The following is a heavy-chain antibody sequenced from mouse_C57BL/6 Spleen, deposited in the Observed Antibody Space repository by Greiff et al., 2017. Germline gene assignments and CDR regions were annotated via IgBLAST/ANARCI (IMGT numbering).Heavy chain of an antibody. D-gene: IGHD2-2*01. Sequence: EVQLQQSGAGLVRPSPSLSFSCTASGFYINDYYMHWVKQRPEQGLVWIVRILPEDGDTEYAPNLQGKDTMTADTSSNTAYLQLSSLTSEDTAVYYCSTWLPDDWGKGTTLTVSS. J-gene: IGHJ2*01. CDR3: STWLPDD. V-gene: IGHV14-1*01. CDR1: GFYINDYY. CDR2: ILPEDGDT.